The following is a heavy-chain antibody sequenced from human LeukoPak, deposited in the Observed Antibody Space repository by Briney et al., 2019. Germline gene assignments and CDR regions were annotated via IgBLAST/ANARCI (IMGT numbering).Heavy chain of an antibody. D-gene: IGHD3-22*01. CDR2: ITPSGGSA. V-gene: IGHV1-46*01. Sequence: ASVKVSCKASGYTFTNIHWVRQAPGQGLEWMGIITPSGGSATYAQTFQGRVTMTRDTSTSTVYMELISLRSEDTAVYFCARVSQDSRGYKHVFDYWGQGTLVTVSS. CDR1: GYTFTN. CDR3: ARVSQDSRGYKHVFDY. J-gene: IGHJ4*02.